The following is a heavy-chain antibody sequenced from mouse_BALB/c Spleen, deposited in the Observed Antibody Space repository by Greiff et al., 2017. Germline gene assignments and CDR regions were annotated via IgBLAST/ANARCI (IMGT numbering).Heavy chain of an antibody. CDR2: ISDGGSYT. Sequence: DVMLVESGGGLVKPGGSLKLSCAASGFTFSDYYMYWVRQTPEKRLEWVATISDGGSYTYYPDSVKGRFTISRDNAKNNLYLQMSSLKSEDTAMYYCARDGNYVGYAMDYWGQGTSVTVSS. CDR3: ARDGNYVGYAMDY. CDR1: GFTFSDYY. D-gene: IGHD2-1*01. J-gene: IGHJ4*01. V-gene: IGHV5-4*02.